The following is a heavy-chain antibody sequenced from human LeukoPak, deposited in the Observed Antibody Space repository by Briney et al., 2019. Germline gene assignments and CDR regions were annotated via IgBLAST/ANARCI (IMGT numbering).Heavy chain of an antibody. Sequence: SQTLSLTCAISGDSVSSNSAAWNWIRQSPSRGLEWLGGTYYRSTWYNDYAVSVKSRITINPDISKNQFSLQLNSVTPEDTAVYYCARSPSPYSSGWYFDYWGQGTLVTVSS. CDR3: ARSPSPYSSGWYFDY. J-gene: IGHJ4*02. CDR2: TYYRSTWYN. CDR1: GDSVSSNSAA. V-gene: IGHV6-1*01. D-gene: IGHD6-19*01.